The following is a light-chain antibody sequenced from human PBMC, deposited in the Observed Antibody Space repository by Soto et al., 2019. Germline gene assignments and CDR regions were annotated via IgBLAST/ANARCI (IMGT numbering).Light chain of an antibody. CDR1: QSVSSSY. J-gene: IGKJ5*01. CDR3: QQYGSSPLT. Sequence: EIVLTQSPGTLSLSPGERATLSCRASQSVSSSYLGWYQQKPGQAPRLLIYGASSRATVIPDRFSGSGSGTDFTLTISRLEPEDFAVYYCQQYGSSPLTFGQGTRLEIK. V-gene: IGKV3-20*01. CDR2: GAS.